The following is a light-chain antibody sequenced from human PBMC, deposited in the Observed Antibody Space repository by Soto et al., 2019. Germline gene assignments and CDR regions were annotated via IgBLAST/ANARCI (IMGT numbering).Light chain of an antibody. J-gene: IGKJ3*01. Sequence: DIQMTQSPSSLSASVGDRITITCRASQNIASHLNWYQKKPGKAPNLLIYAASSLQSGVPSRFSGSGFGTNFTLTISSLQSEDFATYYCQQSWGAFGPGTKVDFK. CDR2: AAS. V-gene: IGKV1-39*01. CDR3: QQSWGA. CDR1: QNIASH.